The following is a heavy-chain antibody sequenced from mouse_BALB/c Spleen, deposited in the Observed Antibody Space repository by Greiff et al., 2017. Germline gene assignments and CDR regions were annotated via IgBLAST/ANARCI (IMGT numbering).Heavy chain of an antibody. CDR3: AREAGNYAMDY. V-gene: IGHV5-6-5*01. Sequence: EVQLVESGGDLVKPGGSLKLSCAASGFTFSSYGMSWVRQTPEKRLEWVASISSGGSTYYPDSVKGRFTISRDNARNILYLQMSSLRSEDTAMYYCAREAGNYAMDYWGQGTSVTVSS. J-gene: IGHJ4*01. CDR1: GFTFSSYG. D-gene: IGHD1-1*01. CDR2: ISSGGST.